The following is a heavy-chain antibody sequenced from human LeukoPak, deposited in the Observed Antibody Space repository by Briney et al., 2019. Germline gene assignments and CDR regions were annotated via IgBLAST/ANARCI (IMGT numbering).Heavy chain of an antibody. V-gene: IGHV5-51*01. CDR1: GYSFTSYW. CDR2: IYPGDSDT. J-gene: IGHJ5*02. D-gene: IGHD6-19*01. Sequence: GESLKISCKGSGYSFTSYWIGWVRQMPGKGLEWMGIIYPGDSDTRYSPSFQGQVTIPADKSISTAYLQWSSLKASDTGMYYCARAPSSSSYYSSGWYWFDPWGQGTLVTVSS. CDR3: ARAPSSSSYYSSGWYWFDP.